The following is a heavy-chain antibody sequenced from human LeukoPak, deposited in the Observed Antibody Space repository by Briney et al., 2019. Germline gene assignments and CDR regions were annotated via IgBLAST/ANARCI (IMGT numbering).Heavy chain of an antibody. J-gene: IGHJ3*02. D-gene: IGHD3-22*01. V-gene: IGHV5-51*01. CDR1: GYSFTSYW. Sequence: GESLKISCKGSGYSFTSYWIGWVRQMPGKGLEWMGIIYPGDSDTRYSPSFQGQVTISADKSISTAYLQWSSLKASDTAMYYCARQLLAADYCDSSGYYYYAFDIWGQGTMVTVSS. CDR3: ARQLLAADYCDSSGYYYYAFDI. CDR2: IYPGDSDT.